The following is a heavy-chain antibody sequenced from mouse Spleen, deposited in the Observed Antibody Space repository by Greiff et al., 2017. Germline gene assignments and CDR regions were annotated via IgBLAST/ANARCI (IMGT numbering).Heavy chain of an antibody. CDR1: GFTFSSYG. Sequence: EVQLVESGGDLVKPGGSLKLSCAASGFTFSSYGMSWVRQTPDKRLEWVATISSGGSYTYYPDSVKGRFTISRDNAKNTLYLQMSSLKSEDTAMYYCAAYYRYDGNYAMDYWGQGTSVTVSS. CDR3: AAYYRYDGNYAMDY. J-gene: IGHJ4*01. V-gene: IGHV5-6*01. D-gene: IGHD2-14*01. CDR2: ISSGGSYT.